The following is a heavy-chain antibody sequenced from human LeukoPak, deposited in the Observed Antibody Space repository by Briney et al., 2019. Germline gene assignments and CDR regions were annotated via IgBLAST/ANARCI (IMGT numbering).Heavy chain of an antibody. J-gene: IGHJ4*02. CDR1: GFTFSSYS. V-gene: IGHV3-21*01. CDR3: ASSSGASWGYFDY. Sequence: GGSLRLSCSASGFTFSSYSMNWVRQAPGKGLEWVSSISSGSTYIYYADSVKGRFTLSRDNAKNSLYLQMNSLRVEDTAVYYCASSSGASWGYFDYWGQGTLVTVSS. CDR2: ISSGSTYI. D-gene: IGHD2-15*01.